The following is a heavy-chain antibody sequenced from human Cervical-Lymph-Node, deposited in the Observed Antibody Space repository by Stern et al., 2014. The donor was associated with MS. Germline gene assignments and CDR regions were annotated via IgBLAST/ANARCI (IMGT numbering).Heavy chain of an antibody. CDR2: INPNSGGT. CDR3: ARGVGATWEDAFDI. J-gene: IGHJ3*02. Sequence: VQLGESGAEVKKPGASVKVSCKASGYTFTGYYMHLVRQAPGQGLELMGRINPNSGGTNYAQKFQGRVTMTRDTSISTAYMELSRLRSDDTAVYYCARGVGATWEDAFDIWGQGTMVTVSS. CDR1: GYTFTGYY. D-gene: IGHD1-26*01. V-gene: IGHV1-2*06.